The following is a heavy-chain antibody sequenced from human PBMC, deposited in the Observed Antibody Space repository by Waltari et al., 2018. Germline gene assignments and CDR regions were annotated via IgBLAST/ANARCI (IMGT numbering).Heavy chain of an antibody. CDR1: GDSISSGPYA. CDR3: AVSGSYPGSDY. D-gene: IGHD1-26*01. J-gene: IGHJ4*02. V-gene: IGHV4-30-2*01. CDR2: ISHSGNL. Sequence: QLQVQESGSGLVKPSQTLSLTCAVSGDSISSGPYAWSWIRQPPGKGLEWIGYISHSGNLYYNPSLKSRVTMSVDRSKKQFSLKLSSVTAADTAVYYCAVSGSYPGSDYWGQGTLVTVS.